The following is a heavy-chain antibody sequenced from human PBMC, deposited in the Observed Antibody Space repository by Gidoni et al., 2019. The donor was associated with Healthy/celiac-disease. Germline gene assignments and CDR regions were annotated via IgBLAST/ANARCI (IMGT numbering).Heavy chain of an antibody. CDR2: ISSSSSYI. Sequence: EVQLVESGGGLVKPGGSLRLSCAASGFTFSSYSMNWVRQAPGKGLEWVSSISSSSSYIYYADSVKGRFTISRDNAKNSLYLQMNSLRAEDTAVYYCAGVGGYSYGYESYYYYYGMDVWGQGTTVTVSS. D-gene: IGHD5-18*01. J-gene: IGHJ6*02. V-gene: IGHV3-21*01. CDR1: GFTFSSYS. CDR3: AGVGGYSYGYESYYYYYGMDV.